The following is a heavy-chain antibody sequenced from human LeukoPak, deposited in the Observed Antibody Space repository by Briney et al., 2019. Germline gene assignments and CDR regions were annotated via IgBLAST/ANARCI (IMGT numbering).Heavy chain of an antibody. Sequence: QPGGSLRLSCAASGFTFSSYAMSWVRQAPGKGLEWVSAISGSGGSTYYADSVKGRFTISRDNAKNSLYLQMNSLRAEDTALYYCAKGSAMARLVIDYWGQGTLVTVSS. CDR2: ISGSGGST. J-gene: IGHJ4*02. D-gene: IGHD5-18*01. CDR1: GFTFSSYA. V-gene: IGHV3-23*01. CDR3: AKGSAMARLVIDY.